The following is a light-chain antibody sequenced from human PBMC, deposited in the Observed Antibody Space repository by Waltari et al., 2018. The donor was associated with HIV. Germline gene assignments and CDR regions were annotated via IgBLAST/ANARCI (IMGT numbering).Light chain of an antibody. CDR3: SSYTSSSTPVV. CDR1: SSDVGGYSY. V-gene: IGLV2-14*01. CDR2: EVS. Sequence: QSALTQPASVSGSPGQSTTISCTGTSSDVGGYSYVSWYQQHPGKAPKLMIYEVSNRPSGVSNRFSGSKSGNTASLTISGLQAEDEADYYCSSYTSSSTPVVFGGGTKLTVL. J-gene: IGLJ2*01.